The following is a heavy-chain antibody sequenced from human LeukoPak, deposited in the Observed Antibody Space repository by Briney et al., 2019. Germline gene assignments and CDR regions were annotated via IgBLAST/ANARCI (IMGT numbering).Heavy chain of an antibody. J-gene: IGHJ6*03. CDR1: GFTFSSYS. CDR2: ISSSSSYI. CDR3: ARAEAAAGTLGEYCYYYYMDV. Sequence: PGGSLRLSCAASGFTFSSYSINWVRQAPGKGLEWVSSISSSSSYIYYADSVKGRFTISGDNAKNSLYLQMNSLRAEDTAVYYCARAEAAAGTLGEYCYYYYMDVWGKGTTVTVSS. V-gene: IGHV3-21*01. D-gene: IGHD6-13*01.